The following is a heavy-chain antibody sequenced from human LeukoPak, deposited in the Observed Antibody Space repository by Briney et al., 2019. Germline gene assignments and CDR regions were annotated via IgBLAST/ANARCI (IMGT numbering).Heavy chain of an antibody. V-gene: IGHV1-69*06. Sequence: SVKVSCKASGGTFSSYVITWVRQAPGQGLEWMGGIVPIFGRANYAQKFQGRVTITADKSTNTVYTEVRRLRSEDTAVYYCARVGDYGANSAMVMTPWGQGTLVTVSS. CDR2: IVPIFGRA. CDR3: ARVGDYGANSAMVMTP. CDR1: GGTFSSYV. J-gene: IGHJ4*02. D-gene: IGHD4-23*01.